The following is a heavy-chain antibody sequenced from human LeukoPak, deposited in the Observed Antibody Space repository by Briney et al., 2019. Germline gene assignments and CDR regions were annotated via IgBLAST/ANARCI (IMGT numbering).Heavy chain of an antibody. CDR2: IRSKTDGGKT. CDR3: TISSSGWYGVDY. Sequence: GGSLRLSCAASGFAFSNASMSWVRQAPGKGLERGGRIRSKTDGGKTDYAALVKGRFTISRDDSKNTLYLQMNSLKTEDTAVYYCTISSSGWYGVDYWGQGTLVTVSS. V-gene: IGHV3-15*01. J-gene: IGHJ4*02. D-gene: IGHD6-19*01. CDR1: GFAFSNAS.